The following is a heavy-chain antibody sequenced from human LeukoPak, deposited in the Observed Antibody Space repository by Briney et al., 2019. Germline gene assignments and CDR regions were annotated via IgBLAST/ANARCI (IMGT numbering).Heavy chain of an antibody. D-gene: IGHD5-12*01. CDR2: ISGSGGST. CDR1: GFTFSSYA. CDR3: AKDLERGGGYDLFDY. V-gene: IGHV3-23*01. J-gene: IGHJ4*02. Sequence: GGSLRLSCAASGFTFSSYAMSWVRQAPGKGLEWVSAISGSGGSTYYADSVKGRFTISRDNSKNTLYLQMNSLRAEDTAAYYCAKDLERGGGYDLFDYWGQGTLVTVS.